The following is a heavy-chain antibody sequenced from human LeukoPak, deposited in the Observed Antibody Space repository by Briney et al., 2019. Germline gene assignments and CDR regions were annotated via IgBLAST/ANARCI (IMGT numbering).Heavy chain of an antibody. V-gene: IGHV4-4*07. Sequence: TSETPSLTCTVSGGSISSYYWSWIRQPAGKGLEWIGRIYTSGSTNYNPSLKSRVTISVDTSKSQFSLKPSSVTAADTAVYYCARVGGYGSGSYYTSVWFDPWGQGTLVTVSS. CDR3: ARVGGYGSGSYYTSVWFDP. CDR1: GGSISSYY. D-gene: IGHD3-10*01. CDR2: IYTSGST. J-gene: IGHJ5*02.